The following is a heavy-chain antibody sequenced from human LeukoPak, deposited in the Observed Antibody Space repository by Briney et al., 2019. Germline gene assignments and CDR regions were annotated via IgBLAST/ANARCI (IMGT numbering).Heavy chain of an antibody. CDR1: GYTFTGYY. Sequence: ASVKVSCKASGYTFTGYYMHWVRQAPGQGLEWMGWINPNSGGTNYAQKFQGRVTMTRDTSISTAYMELSRLRSDDTAVYYCATYYYDSSGYYNYYYYMDVWGKGTTVTVSS. V-gene: IGHV1-2*02. CDR3: ATYYYDSSGYYNYYYYMDV. D-gene: IGHD3-22*01. CDR2: INPNSGGT. J-gene: IGHJ6*03.